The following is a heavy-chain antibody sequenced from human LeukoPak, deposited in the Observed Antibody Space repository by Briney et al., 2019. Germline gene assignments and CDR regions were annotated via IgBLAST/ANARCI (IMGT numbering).Heavy chain of an antibody. D-gene: IGHD6-13*01. V-gene: IGHV3-30*02. J-gene: IGHJ5*02. CDR3: AKDETTAAFS. Sequence: PGGSLRLSCAASGFTFSSYGMHWVRQAPGKGLEWVAFIRYDGSNKYYADSVKGRFTISRDNSKNTLYLQVNSLRAEDTAVYYCAKDETTAAFSWGQGTLVTVSS. CDR1: GFTFSSYG. CDR2: IRYDGSNK.